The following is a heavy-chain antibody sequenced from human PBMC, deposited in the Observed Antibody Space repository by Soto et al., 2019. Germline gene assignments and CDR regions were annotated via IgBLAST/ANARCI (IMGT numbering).Heavy chain of an antibody. CDR2: TRNKAHSYTS. D-gene: IGHD2-2*01. CDR3: VRERCSSIDCTRGVFDY. J-gene: IGHJ4*02. Sequence: PGGSLRVSCAASGFTFSDHHMDWVRRAPGKGLEWVARTRNKAHSYTSEYAASVKGRFTISRDDSKNSLSLLISSLKTEDTAVYYCVRERCSSIDCTRGVFDYWGQGTLVTVSS. V-gene: IGHV3-72*01. CDR1: GFTFSDHH.